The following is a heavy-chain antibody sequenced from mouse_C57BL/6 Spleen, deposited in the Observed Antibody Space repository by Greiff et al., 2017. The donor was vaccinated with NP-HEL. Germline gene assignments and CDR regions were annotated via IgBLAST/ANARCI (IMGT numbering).Heavy chain of an antibody. CDR2: IYPSDSET. Sequence: QVQLQQPGAELVRPGSSVKLSCKASGYTFTSYWMDWVKQRPGQGLEWIGNIYPSDSETHYNQKFKDKATLTVDKSSSTAYMQLSSLTSEDSAVYYCARKAYYSNYFDDWGKGTTLTVSS. J-gene: IGHJ2*01. V-gene: IGHV1-61*01. CDR3: ARKAYYSNYFDD. D-gene: IGHD2-5*01. CDR1: GYTFTSYW.